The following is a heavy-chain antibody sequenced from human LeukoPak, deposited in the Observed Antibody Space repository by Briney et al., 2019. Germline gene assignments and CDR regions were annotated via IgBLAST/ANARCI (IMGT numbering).Heavy chain of an antibody. Sequence: GGSLRLSCAASGFTFSSYALRWVRQTPGKGLEWVSAVSGSGDRTNYADSVKGRFTISRDNSKDTLFLQMNSLRAEDTAVYFCATGPPFDYWGQGILVTVST. CDR2: VSGSGDRT. V-gene: IGHV3-23*01. CDR1: GFTFSSYA. CDR3: ATGPPFDY. J-gene: IGHJ4*02.